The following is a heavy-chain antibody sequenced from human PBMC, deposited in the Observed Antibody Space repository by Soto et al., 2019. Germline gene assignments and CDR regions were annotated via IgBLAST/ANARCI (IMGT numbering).Heavy chain of an antibody. CDR3: AKELSSYYYFDF. V-gene: IGHV3-23*01. J-gene: IGHJ4*02. CDR1: GFTFGIYA. Sequence: EVQLLESGGDLVQPGGSLRLSCAASGFTFGIYAMTWVRQAPGKGLEWVSTISATGGSTFYADSVKGRVTISRDNSKNTLYLQMNSIRAEYTAIYYCAKELSSYYYFDFWGQGTLVTVSS. D-gene: IGHD2-15*01. CDR2: ISATGGST.